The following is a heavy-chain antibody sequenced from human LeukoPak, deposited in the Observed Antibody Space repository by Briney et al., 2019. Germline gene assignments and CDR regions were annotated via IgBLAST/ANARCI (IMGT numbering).Heavy chain of an antibody. CDR3: AKGQFLGRAYYYYGLDV. J-gene: IGHJ6*02. Sequence: GGSLRLSCAVAGFTFSSYGMHWVRQTPGKGLEWVAVLSYDGSNKFYAESVKGRFTISRDNSKNTLYLQMSSLRAEDTAVYYCAKGQFLGRAYYYYGLDVWGQGTTVTVSS. D-gene: IGHD2/OR15-2a*01. V-gene: IGHV3-30*18. CDR1: GFTFSSYG. CDR2: LSYDGSNK.